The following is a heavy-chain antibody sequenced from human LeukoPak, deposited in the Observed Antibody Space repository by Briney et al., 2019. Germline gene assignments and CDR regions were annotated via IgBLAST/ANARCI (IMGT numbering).Heavy chain of an antibody. CDR2: NSNAGDT. Sequence: SETLSLTCTVSGYSITRGYNWGGVRRSPGKGLEWIASNSNAGDTYYNPSLKRRVTISVETSKNNFSLNLASVPAPDTAVYFCGRGEVGEFDHWGQGTLVTVSS. D-gene: IGHD1-26*01. V-gene: IGHV4-38-2*02. CDR1: GYSITRGYN. CDR3: GRGEVGEFDH. J-gene: IGHJ4*02.